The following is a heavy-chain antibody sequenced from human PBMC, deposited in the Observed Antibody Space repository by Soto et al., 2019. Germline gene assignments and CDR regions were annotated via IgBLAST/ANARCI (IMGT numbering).Heavy chain of an antibody. V-gene: IGHV1-18*04. CDR1: GYTFTSYG. D-gene: IGHD3-22*01. CDR2: ISAYNGNT. CDR3: ARDTPIYYDSSGYYHGDAFDI. Sequence: ASVKVSCKASGYTFTSYGISWVRQAPGQGLEWTGWISAYNGNTNYAQKLQGRVTMTTDTSTSTAYMELRSLRSDDTAVYYCARDTPIYYDSSGYYHGDAFDIWGQGTMVTV. J-gene: IGHJ3*02.